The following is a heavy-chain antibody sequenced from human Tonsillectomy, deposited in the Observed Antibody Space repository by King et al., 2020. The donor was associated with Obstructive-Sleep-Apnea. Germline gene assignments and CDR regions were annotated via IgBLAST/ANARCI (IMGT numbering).Heavy chain of an antibody. CDR1: GFTFDDYA. CDR2: ISWNSGSI. V-gene: IGHV3-9*01. J-gene: IGHJ4*02. D-gene: IGHD3-10*01. Sequence: VQLVESGGGLVQPGRSLRLSCAASGFTFDDYAMHWVRQAPGKGLEWVSGISWNSGSIGYADSVKGRFTISRDNAKNSLYLQMNSLRAEDTALYYCAKGSSLWFADPPGDYFDYWGQGTLVTVSS. CDR3: AKGSSLWFADPPGDYFDY.